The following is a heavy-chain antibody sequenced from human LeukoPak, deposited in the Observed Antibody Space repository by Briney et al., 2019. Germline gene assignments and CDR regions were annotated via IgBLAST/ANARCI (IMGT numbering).Heavy chain of an antibody. J-gene: IGHJ3*02. Sequence: ASVKVSCKASGYTFTGYYMHWVRQAPGQGLEWMGWINPNSGGTNYAQKFQGRVTMTRDTSISTAYMELSRLRSDDTAVYYCASQSRIITIFEVVMTAHAFDIWGQGTMVTVSS. CDR2: INPNSGGT. CDR1: GYTFTGYY. V-gene: IGHV1-2*02. D-gene: IGHD3-3*01. CDR3: ASQSRIITIFEVVMTAHAFDI.